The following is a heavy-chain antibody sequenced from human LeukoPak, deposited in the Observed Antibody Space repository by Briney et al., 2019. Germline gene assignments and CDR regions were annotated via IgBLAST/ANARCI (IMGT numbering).Heavy chain of an antibody. Sequence: SGTLSLTCDVSGASISSNNWWSWVRQPPGKGLEWIGEIFFTGTTTYNPSLKSRVSMSLDKPKNQFSLNVTSVTAADTAIYYCARVYCSSNSCYLDYWSQGTLVTVSS. CDR1: GASISSNNW. CDR3: ARVYCSSNSCYLDY. CDR2: IFFTGTT. D-gene: IGHD2-2*01. V-gene: IGHV4-4*02. J-gene: IGHJ4*02.